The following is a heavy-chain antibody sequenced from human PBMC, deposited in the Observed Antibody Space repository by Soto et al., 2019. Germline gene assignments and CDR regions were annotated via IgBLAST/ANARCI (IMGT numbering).Heavy chain of an antibody. CDR2: IIPIFGTA. Sequence: QVQLVQSGAEVKKPGSSVKVSCKASGGTFSSYAISWVRQAPGQGLEWMGGIIPIFGTANYGQKFQGRVTITAEESTSTDYMELSSLRSEDTAVYYCASPPYYYDSSGYRAESGDAFDIWGQGTMVTVSS. CDR3: ASPPYYYDSSGYRAESGDAFDI. V-gene: IGHV1-69*01. D-gene: IGHD3-22*01. CDR1: GGTFSSYA. J-gene: IGHJ3*02.